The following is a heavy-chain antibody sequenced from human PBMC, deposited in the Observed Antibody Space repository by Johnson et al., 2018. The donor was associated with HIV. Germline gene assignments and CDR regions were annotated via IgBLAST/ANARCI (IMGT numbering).Heavy chain of an antibody. CDR3: ASEVRGVLDI. CDR2: IYSGGST. V-gene: IGHV3-66*01. Sequence: EVQLVESGGGLVQPGGSLRLSCAAYGFTVTTKYMSWVRQAPGKGLEWVSVIYSGGSTYYADSVKGRFTISRDNSKNTLYLQMNSLRVEDTAVYYCASEVRGVLDIWGQGTMVTVSS. CDR1: GFTVTTKY. J-gene: IGHJ3*02. D-gene: IGHD3-10*01.